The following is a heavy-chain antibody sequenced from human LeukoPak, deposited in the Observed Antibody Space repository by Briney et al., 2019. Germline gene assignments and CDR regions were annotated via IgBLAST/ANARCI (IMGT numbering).Heavy chain of an antibody. V-gene: IGHV4-59*01. CDR1: GGSISNYY. Sequence: KPSETLSLTCAVSGGSISNYYWTWIRQPPGKGLEWIGYIYYSGSTNYNPSLKSRVTISVDTSKNQFSLKLSSVTAADTAVYYCAGRGPYYYDSSGYYLIWGQGTMVTVSS. CDR2: IYYSGST. CDR3: AGRGPYYYDSSGYYLI. D-gene: IGHD3-22*01. J-gene: IGHJ3*02.